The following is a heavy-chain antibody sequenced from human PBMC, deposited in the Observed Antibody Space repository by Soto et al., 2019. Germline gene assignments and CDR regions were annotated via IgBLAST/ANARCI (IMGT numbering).Heavy chain of an antibody. D-gene: IGHD3-9*01. Sequence: TESLMVARTFSGFALCSSRVGVGWIRQPPGKALEWLALIYWDDDNRYRPSLKSRLTITKDTSKNQVVLTMTNMDPEDTATYYCAHSRALRYFDWLLGYSDYWGHGTLDTVS. J-gene: IGHJ4*01. CDR1: GFALCSSRVG. V-gene: IGHV2-5*02. CDR2: IYWDDDN. CDR3: AHSRALRYFDWLLGYSDY.